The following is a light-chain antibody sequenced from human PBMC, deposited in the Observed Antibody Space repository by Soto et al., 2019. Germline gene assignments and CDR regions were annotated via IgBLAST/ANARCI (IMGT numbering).Light chain of an antibody. Sequence: QSALTQPASVSGSPGQSITISCTGTSSDGGGYNYVSWYQQHPGIAPKLLIYGSGNRPSGVSIRVSGSKSSNTASLTISGLQAQDEADYHCSSYTSASTLLYLFGTGTKLTVL. CDR1: SSDGGGYNY. J-gene: IGLJ1*01. CDR2: GSG. CDR3: SSYTSASTLLYL. V-gene: IGLV2-14*01.